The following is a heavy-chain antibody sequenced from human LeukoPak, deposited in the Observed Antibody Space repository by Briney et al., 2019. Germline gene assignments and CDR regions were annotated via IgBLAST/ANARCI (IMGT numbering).Heavy chain of an antibody. CDR2: IHSGGKT. D-gene: IGHD3-10*01. J-gene: IGHJ4*02. Sequence: GGSLRLSCAASGFTVSGSYMSWVRQAPGKGLEWVSVIHSGGKTYYADSVKGRFTISRDNSKNTLYLQMNSLRAEDTAVYYCAKDEGYGSGSPNDYWGQGTLVTVSS. V-gene: IGHV3-53*01. CDR1: GFTVSGSY. CDR3: AKDEGYGSGSPNDY.